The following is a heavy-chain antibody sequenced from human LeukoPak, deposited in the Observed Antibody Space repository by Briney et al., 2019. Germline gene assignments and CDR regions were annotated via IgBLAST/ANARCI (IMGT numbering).Heavy chain of an antibody. CDR3: AKGGSYFDY. V-gene: IGHV3-30*18. CDR2: ISYDGSNK. D-gene: IGHD1-26*01. J-gene: IGHJ4*02. CDR1: GFTFSSYG. Sequence: RRSLRLSCAASGFTFSSYGMHWVRQAPGKGLEWVAVISYDGSNKYYADSVKGRFTISRDNSKNTLYLQMNSLRAEDTAVYYCAKGGSYFDYWGQGTLVTVSS.